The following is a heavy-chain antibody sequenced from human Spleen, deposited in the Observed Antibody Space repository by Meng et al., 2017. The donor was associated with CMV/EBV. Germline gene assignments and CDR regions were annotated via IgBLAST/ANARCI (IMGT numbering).Heavy chain of an antibody. CDR1: GGSFSGYY. CDR2: INHSGST. J-gene: IGHJ5*02. V-gene: IGHV4-34*01. CDR3: AREAKRNWFDP. Sequence: SLTCAVYGGSFSGYYWSWIRQPPGKGLEWIGEINHSGSTNYNPSLKSRVTISVDTSKNQFSLKLSSVTAADTAVYYCAREAKRNWFDPWGQGTLVTV.